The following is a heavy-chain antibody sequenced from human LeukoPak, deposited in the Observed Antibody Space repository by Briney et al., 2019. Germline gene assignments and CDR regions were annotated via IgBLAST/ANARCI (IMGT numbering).Heavy chain of an antibody. V-gene: IGHV3-21*04. CDR2: ISSSSSYI. J-gene: IGHJ4*02. CDR1: GFTFSSYS. Sequence: GGSLRLSCAASGFTFSSYSMNWVRQAPGKGLEWVSSISSSSSYIYYADSVKGRFTISRDNAKNSLYLQMNSLRAEDTAVYYCAREGYYYDSSGYSYNDYWGQGTLVTVSS. D-gene: IGHD3-22*01. CDR3: AREGYYYDSSGYSYNDY.